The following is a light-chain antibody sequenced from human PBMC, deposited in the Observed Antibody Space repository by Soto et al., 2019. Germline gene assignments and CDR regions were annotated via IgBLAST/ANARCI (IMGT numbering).Light chain of an antibody. CDR2: EVN. CDR3: SLYTSSSTWV. V-gene: IGLV2-8*01. CDR1: SSDVGGYNY. J-gene: IGLJ3*02. Sequence: QSALTQPPSASGSPGQSVAISCTGTSSDVGGYNYVSWYQQHPGKAPKLMIYEVNKRPSGVPDRFSGSKSGNTASLTVSGLQAEDEADYYCSLYTSSSTWVFGGGTKLTVL.